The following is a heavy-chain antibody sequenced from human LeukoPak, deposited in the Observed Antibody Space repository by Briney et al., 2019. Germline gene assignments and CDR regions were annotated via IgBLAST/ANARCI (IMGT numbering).Heavy chain of an antibody. J-gene: IGHJ3*01. D-gene: IGHD1-26*01. CDR1: GGSFSDYY. CDR2: INRGGST. Sequence: SETLSLTCAVYGGSFSDYYWTWIRQPPGKGLEWIGEINRGGSTNYSPSLKSRVTISIDTSKIQFSLKVNSVTAADTAVYYCAQWERDAFHVWGQGTMVTVSS. V-gene: IGHV4-34*01. CDR3: AQWERDAFHV.